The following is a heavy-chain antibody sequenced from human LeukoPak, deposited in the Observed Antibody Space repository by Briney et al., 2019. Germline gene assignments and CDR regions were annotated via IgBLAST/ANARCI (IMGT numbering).Heavy chain of an antibody. CDR2: INHSGST. Sequence: PSETLSLTCAVYGGSFSGYYWSWIRQPPGKGLEWIGEINHSGSTNYNPSLKSRVTISVDTSKNQFSLKLSSVTAADTAVYYCAKAQEYSTSWYSHYSGMDVWGQGTTVTVSS. CDR1: GGSFSGYY. V-gene: IGHV4-34*01. D-gene: IGHD6-13*01. J-gene: IGHJ6*02. CDR3: AKAQEYSTSWYSHYSGMDV.